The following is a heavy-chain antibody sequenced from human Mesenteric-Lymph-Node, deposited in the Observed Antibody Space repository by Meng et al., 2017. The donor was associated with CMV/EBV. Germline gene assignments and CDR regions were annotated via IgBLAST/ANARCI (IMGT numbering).Heavy chain of an antibody. Sequence: ASVKVSCKASGYTFTSYDINWVRQATGQGLEWMGWMNPNSGNTGYAQKFQGRVTMTRNTSISTAYMELSSLRSEDAAVYYCASAAGYSSSWYPWDYWGQGTLVTVSS. CDR1: GYTFTSYD. CDR2: MNPNSGNT. D-gene: IGHD6-13*01. V-gene: IGHV1-8*01. J-gene: IGHJ4*02. CDR3: ASAAGYSSSWYPWDY.